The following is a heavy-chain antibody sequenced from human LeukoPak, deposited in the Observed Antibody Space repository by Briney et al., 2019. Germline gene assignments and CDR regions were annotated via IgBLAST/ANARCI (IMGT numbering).Heavy chain of an antibody. CDR1: GGSISSSNW. CDR3: AREWFGEPTSYGMDV. Sequence: SETLSLTCAVSGGSISSSNWWSWVRQPPGKGLEWIGEIYHSGSTNYNPSLKSRVTISVDKSKDQFSLKLSSVTAADTAVYYCAREWFGEPTSYGMDVWGQGTTVTVSS. D-gene: IGHD3-10*01. J-gene: IGHJ6*02. V-gene: IGHV4-4*02. CDR2: IYHSGST.